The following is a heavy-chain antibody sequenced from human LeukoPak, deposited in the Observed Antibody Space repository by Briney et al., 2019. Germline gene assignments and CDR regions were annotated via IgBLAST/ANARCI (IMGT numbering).Heavy chain of an antibody. CDR1: GDIVSSNSAA. Sequence: SQTLSLTCALSGDIVSSNSAAWHWIRQSPSRGLEWLGRTYYRSKWYNEYPVSVKSRITINPDTSKNQFSLQLTSVTPEDTAVYYCARGVLATGFDYWGQGTLVTVSS. J-gene: IGHJ4*02. D-gene: IGHD5-12*01. V-gene: IGHV6-1*01. CDR3: ARGVLATGFDY. CDR2: TYYRSKWYN.